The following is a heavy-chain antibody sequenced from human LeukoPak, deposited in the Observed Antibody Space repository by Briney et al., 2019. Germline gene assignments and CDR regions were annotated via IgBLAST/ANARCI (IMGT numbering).Heavy chain of an antibody. D-gene: IGHD6-13*01. Sequence: SETLSLTCAVYGGSFSGYYWSWIRQPPGKGLEWIGEINHSGSTNYKPSLKSRVTISVDTSKNQFSLKLSSVTAADTAVYYCARRRKQLTPRWFDPWGQGTLVTVSS. CDR3: ARRRKQLTPRWFDP. CDR2: INHSGST. V-gene: IGHV4-34*01. CDR1: GGSFSGYY. J-gene: IGHJ5*02.